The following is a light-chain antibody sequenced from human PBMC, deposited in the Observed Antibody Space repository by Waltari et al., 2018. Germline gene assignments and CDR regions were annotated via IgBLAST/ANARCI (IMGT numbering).Light chain of an antibody. Sequence: DIQMTQSPSTLSASVGDRVTITCRASQSISIWLAWYQQKPGKAPKLLIYKASSLESGVPSRFSGSGSGTEFTLTINSLQPDDFATYYCQQYISYWTFGQGTKVEIK. CDR3: QQYISYWT. J-gene: IGKJ1*01. CDR1: QSISIW. CDR2: KAS. V-gene: IGKV1-5*03.